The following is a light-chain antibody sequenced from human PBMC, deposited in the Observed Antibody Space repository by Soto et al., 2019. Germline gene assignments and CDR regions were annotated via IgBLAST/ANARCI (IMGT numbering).Light chain of an antibody. CDR3: QQRRNLPLT. Sequence: EIVLTQSPATLSLSPGERATLSCRASQSVSSYLAWYQQKPGQAPRLLIYDASNRATGIPARFSCSGSGTDFTLTIRSLEPEDFSVYYFQQRRNLPLTFGGGPKVEI. J-gene: IGKJ4*02. V-gene: IGKV3-11*01. CDR1: QSVSSY. CDR2: DAS.